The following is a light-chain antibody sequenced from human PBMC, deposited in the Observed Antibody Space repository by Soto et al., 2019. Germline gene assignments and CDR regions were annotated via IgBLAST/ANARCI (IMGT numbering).Light chain of an antibody. Sequence: DIQMTHSPSSLSASVGDRVTITCRASQSISSWLAWYQQKPGKAPKLLIYDVSTLESGVPSRFSGSGSGTEFTLTITSLQPDDFATYYCQQYHVYSPWTFGQGTKVDIK. V-gene: IGKV1-5*01. CDR3: QQYHVYSPWT. J-gene: IGKJ1*01. CDR1: QSISSW. CDR2: DVS.